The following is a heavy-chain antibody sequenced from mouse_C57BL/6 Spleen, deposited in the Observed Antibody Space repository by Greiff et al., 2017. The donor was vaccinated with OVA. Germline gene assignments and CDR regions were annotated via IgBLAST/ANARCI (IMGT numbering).Heavy chain of an antibody. V-gene: IGHV5-17*01. J-gene: IGHJ3*01. Sequence: EVQRVESGGGLVKPGGSLKLSCAASGFTFSDYGMHWVRQAPEQGLEWVAYISSGSSTIYYADTVKGRFTISRDNAKNTLFLQMTSRRSEDTAMYDCATSYDYDGAWFAYWGQGTLVTVSA. CDR3: ATSYDYDGAWFAY. CDR2: ISSGSSTI. D-gene: IGHD2-4*01. CDR1: GFTFSDYG.